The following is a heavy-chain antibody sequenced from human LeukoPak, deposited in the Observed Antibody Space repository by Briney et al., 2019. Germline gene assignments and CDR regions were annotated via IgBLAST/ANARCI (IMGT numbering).Heavy chain of an antibody. CDR1: GGSISSYY. J-gene: IGHJ5*02. D-gene: IGHD1-1*01. CDR3: ARRGVRWNDVSWFDP. Sequence: SETLSLTCTVSGGSISSYYWSWIRQPPGKGLEWIGYIYYSGSTNYNPSLKSRVTISVDTSKNQFSLKLSSVTAADTAVYYCARRGVRWNDVSWFDPWGQGTLVTVSS. CDR2: IYYSGST. V-gene: IGHV4-59*08.